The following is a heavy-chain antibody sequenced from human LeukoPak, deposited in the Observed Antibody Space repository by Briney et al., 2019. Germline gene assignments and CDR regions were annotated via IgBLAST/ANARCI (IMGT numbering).Heavy chain of an antibody. CDR3: ARERLAVAGAAYDY. J-gene: IGHJ4*02. D-gene: IGHD6-19*01. Sequence: GPSLRLSCEASGFAFRNYAMHWVRQTPAKGLEPVALIWYDGSNEYYADSVKGRFTISRDNSKNTLYLQMNSLRVEDTAIYYCARERLAVAGAAYDYWGRGTLVTVSS. CDR2: IWYDGSNE. CDR1: GFAFRNYA. V-gene: IGHV3-33*01.